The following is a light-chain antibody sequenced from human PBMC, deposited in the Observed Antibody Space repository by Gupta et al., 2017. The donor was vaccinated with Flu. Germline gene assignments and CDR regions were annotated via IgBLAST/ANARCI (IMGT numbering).Light chain of an antibody. V-gene: IGLV1-51*01. Sequence: QSVLTQPPSVSAAPGQKVTISFSGSSSNIGENYVSWYQQIPGTAPKFLIYDNTKRPSGIPDRFSGSKSGTSAPLGITGLQTGDEANYYCANWDNSLNAGVFGGGTTVTVL. J-gene: IGLJ3*02. CDR2: DNT. CDR1: SSNIGENY. CDR3: ANWDNSLNAGV.